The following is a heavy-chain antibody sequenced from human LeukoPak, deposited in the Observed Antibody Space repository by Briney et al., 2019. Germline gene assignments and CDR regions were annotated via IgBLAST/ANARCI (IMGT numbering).Heavy chain of an antibody. V-gene: IGHV3-66*01. CDR2: IYSGGST. CDR1: GFSVSSNY. J-gene: IGHJ3*02. D-gene: IGHD2-15*01. Sequence: GASLRLSWAASGFSVSSNYMSWVRQAPGKGLEWVSVIYSGGSTYYADSVKGRFTISRDNSKNTLYLQMNSLRAEDTAVYYCARVIAGDAFDIWGQGTMVTVSS. CDR3: ARVIAGDAFDI.